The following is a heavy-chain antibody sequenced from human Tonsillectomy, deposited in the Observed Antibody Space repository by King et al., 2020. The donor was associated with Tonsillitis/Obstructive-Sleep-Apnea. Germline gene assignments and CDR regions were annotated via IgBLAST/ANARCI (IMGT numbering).Heavy chain of an antibody. CDR1: GYTFTNYA. CDR3: ARDSYDFWSGPDY. Sequence: EQLVQYGSELKKPGASVKVSCKASGYTFTNYAVNWVRQAPGQGLEWMAWINTNTGNPTYAQGFTGRFVFSLDTSVSTAYLQISSLKAEDTAVYYCARDSYDFWSGPDYWGQGTLVTVSS. V-gene: IGHV7-4-1*02. D-gene: IGHD3-3*01. CDR2: INTNTGNP. J-gene: IGHJ4*02.